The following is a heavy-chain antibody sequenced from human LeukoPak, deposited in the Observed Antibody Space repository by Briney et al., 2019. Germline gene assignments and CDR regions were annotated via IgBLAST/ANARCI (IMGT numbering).Heavy chain of an antibody. CDR1: GFTFSSYG. CDR2: IRYDGSNK. J-gene: IGHJ3*02. D-gene: IGHD6-13*01. CDR3: AKPTSGYSSSWNAFDI. Sequence: GGSLRLSCAASGFTFSSYGMHWVRQAPGKGLEWVAFIRYDGSNKYYADSVKGRFTISRDNSKNTLYLQMNSLRAEGTAVYYCAKPTSGYSSSWNAFDIWGQGTMVTVSS. V-gene: IGHV3-30*02.